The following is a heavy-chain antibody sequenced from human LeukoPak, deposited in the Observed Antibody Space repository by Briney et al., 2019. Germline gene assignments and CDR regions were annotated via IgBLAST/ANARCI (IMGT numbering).Heavy chain of an antibody. CDR2: TSFDGGKN. Sequence: GGSLRLSCAASGFIFRSYAMNWVRQAPGKGLEWVAGTSFDGGKNFYVDSVKGRFTISRDNSNNTVYLQMNSLRPEDTAVYYCAKERGGYYYYYMDVWGKGTTVTVSS. J-gene: IGHJ6*03. V-gene: IGHV3-30*04. D-gene: IGHD3-10*01. CDR3: AKERGGYYYYYMDV. CDR1: GFIFRSYA.